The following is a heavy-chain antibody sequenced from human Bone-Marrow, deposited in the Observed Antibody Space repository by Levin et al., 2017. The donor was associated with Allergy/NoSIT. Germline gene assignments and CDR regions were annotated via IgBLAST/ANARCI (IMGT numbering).Heavy chain of an antibody. CDR3: ARDRYYDSSGYYYATDAFDI. D-gene: IGHD3-22*01. Sequence: GGSLRLSCAASGFTFSSYSMNWVRQAPGKGLEWVSSISSSSSYIYYADSVKGRFTISRDNAKNSLYLQMNSLRAEDTAVYYCARDRYYDSSGYYYATDAFDIWGQGTMVTVSS. CDR2: ISSSSSYI. J-gene: IGHJ3*02. CDR1: GFTFSSYS. V-gene: IGHV3-21*01.